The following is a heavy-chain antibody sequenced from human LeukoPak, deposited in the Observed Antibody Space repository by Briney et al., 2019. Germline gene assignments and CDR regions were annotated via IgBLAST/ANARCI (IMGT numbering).Heavy chain of an antibody. CDR2: IKGDGSST. CDR3: ARDGYSFGHDFDY. Sequence: TGGSLRLSCAASGFTFSSYWMHWVRHTPGKGLVWVSRIKGDGSSTSYADSVKGRFTISRDNAKNTLYLQMNSRRAEDTAVYYCARDGYSFGHDFDYWGQGTLVTVSS. D-gene: IGHD5-18*01. CDR1: GFTFSSYW. V-gene: IGHV3-74*01. J-gene: IGHJ4*02.